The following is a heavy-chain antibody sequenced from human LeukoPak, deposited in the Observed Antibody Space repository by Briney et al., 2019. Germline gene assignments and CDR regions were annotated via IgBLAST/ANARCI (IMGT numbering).Heavy chain of an antibody. V-gene: IGHV5-51*01. CDR3: ARRVAALGAFDI. CDR2: IYPGDSET. D-gene: IGHD6-19*01. Sequence: GESLKISCRGPGYSFTSYWIAWVRQMPGKGLEWMGIIYPGDSETRYSPSFQGQVTISADKSISTAYLQWSSLKASDTAMYCCARRVAALGAFDIWGQGTMVTVSS. CDR1: GYSFTSYW. J-gene: IGHJ3*02.